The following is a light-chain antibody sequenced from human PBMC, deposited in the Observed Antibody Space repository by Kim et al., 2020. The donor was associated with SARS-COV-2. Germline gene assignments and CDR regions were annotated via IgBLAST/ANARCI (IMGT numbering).Light chain of an antibody. CDR2: GNT. J-gene: IGLJ2*01. V-gene: IGLV1-40*01. Sequence: GQRVTISCTGSSSNIGAAYDVHWYQHLPGTAPKLLIYGNTNRPSGVPDRFSWSKSGTSASLAITGLQAEDEADYYCQSYDSSLSVVFGGGTQLTVL. CDR3: QSYDSSLSVV. CDR1: SSNIGAAYD.